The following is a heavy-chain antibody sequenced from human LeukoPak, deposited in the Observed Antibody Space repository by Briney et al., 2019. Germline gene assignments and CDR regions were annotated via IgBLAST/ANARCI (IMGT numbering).Heavy chain of an antibody. V-gene: IGHV4-39*02. J-gene: IGHJ6*03. Sequence: SETLSLTCTVSGGSISSSSYYWGWIRQPPGKGLEWIGSIYYSGSTYYNPSLKSRVTISVDTSKNQFSLKLSSVTAADTAVYYCARDGITIFGVGTYYYYMDVWGKGTTVTVSS. CDR2: IYYSGST. CDR3: ARDGITIFGVGTYYYYMDV. CDR1: GGSISSSSYY. D-gene: IGHD3-3*01.